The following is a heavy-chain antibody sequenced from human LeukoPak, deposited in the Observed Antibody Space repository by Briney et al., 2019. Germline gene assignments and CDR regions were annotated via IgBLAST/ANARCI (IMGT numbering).Heavy chain of an antibody. CDR2: IHSSGST. V-gene: IGHV4-4*07. CDR3: ARDPHSSSGWYDY. D-gene: IGHD6-19*01. J-gene: IGHJ4*02. CDR1: GGSTSYYY. Sequence: PSETLSLTCTVSGGSTSYYYWTWIRQPAGKGLEWIGRIHSSGSTNYNPSLKSRVTMSVDTSKNQFSLRLSSVTAADTAVYYCARDPHSSSGWYDYWGQGILVTVSS.